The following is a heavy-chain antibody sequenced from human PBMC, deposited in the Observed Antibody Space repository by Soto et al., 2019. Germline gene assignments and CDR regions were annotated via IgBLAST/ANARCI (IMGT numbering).Heavy chain of an antibody. CDR2: IYYSGST. J-gene: IGHJ4*02. D-gene: IGHD5-18*01. Sequence: PSETLSLTCTVSGGSISSYYWSWIRQPPGKGLEWIGYIYYSGSTNYNPSLKSRVTISVDTSKNQFSLKLSSVTAADTAVYYCARIQGPERFFDYWGQGTLVTVSS. CDR3: ARIQGPERFFDY. CDR1: GGSISSYY. V-gene: IGHV4-59*01.